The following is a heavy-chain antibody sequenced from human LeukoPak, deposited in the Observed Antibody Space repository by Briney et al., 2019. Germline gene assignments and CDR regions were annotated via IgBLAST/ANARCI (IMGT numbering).Heavy chain of an antibody. D-gene: IGHD6-13*01. J-gene: IGHJ4*02. CDR3: ARTPSSRRQQLVRLDPHFDY. CDR2: MNPNSGNT. V-gene: IGHV1-8*01. CDR1: GYTFTSYD. Sequence: ASVKVSCKASGYTFTSYDINWVRQATGQGLEWMGWMNPNSGNTGYAQKFQGRVTMTRNTSISTAYMELSSLRSEDTAVYYCARTPSSRRQQLVRLDPHFDYWGQGTLVTVSS.